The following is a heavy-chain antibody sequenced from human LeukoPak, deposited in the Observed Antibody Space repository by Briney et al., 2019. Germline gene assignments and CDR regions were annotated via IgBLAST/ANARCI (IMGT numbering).Heavy chain of an antibody. Sequence: GGSLRLSWAASGFTFSSYSMNWVRQAPGKGLEWVSSISSSSSYIYYADSVKGRFTISRDNAKNSLYLQMNSLRAEDTGVYYCARVQRYFDWLPDVWGKGTTVTISS. CDR2: ISSSSSYI. CDR1: GFTFSSYS. D-gene: IGHD3-9*01. V-gene: IGHV3-21*01. CDR3: ARVQRYFDWLPDV. J-gene: IGHJ6*04.